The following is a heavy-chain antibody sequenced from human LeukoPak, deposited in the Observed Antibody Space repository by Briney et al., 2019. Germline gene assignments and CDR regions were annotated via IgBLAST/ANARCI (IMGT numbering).Heavy chain of an antibody. J-gene: IGHJ4*02. Sequence: SETLSLTCTVSGGSISSYYWSWIRQPPGKGLEWIGSIYYSGSTYYNPSLKSRVTISVDTSKNQFSLKLSSVTAADTAVYYCARTWELLLVGHIDYWGQGTLVTVSS. D-gene: IGHD1-26*01. CDR3: ARTWELLLVGHIDY. CDR2: IYYSGST. CDR1: GGSISSYY. V-gene: IGHV4-59*12.